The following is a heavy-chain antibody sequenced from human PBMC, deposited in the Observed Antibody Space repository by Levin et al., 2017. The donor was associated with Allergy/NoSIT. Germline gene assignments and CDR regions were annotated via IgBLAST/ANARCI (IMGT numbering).Heavy chain of an antibody. CDR3: AKDTYDSSGYYLYYFDY. D-gene: IGHD3-22*01. V-gene: IGHV3-23*01. Sequence: GGSLRLSCAASGFSFSTYAMSWVRQAPGKGLEWVSAISGNGGSTDYADSVKGRFTISRDNSKNTLYLQMNNLRAEDTAVYYCAKDTYDSSGYYLYYFDYWGQGTLVTVSS. CDR2: ISGNGGST. J-gene: IGHJ4*02. CDR1: GFSFSTYA.